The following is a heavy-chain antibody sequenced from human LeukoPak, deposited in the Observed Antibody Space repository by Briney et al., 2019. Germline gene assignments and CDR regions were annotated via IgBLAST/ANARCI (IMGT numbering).Heavy chain of an antibody. CDR2: IYHSGST. D-gene: IGHD3-3*01. Sequence: SETLSLTCTVSGGSISSGGYYWSWIRQPPGKGLEWIGYIYHSGSTYYNPSLKSRVTILVDESKNQFSLKLSSVTAADTAVYYCARGAYYDFWSGYYDYWGQGTLVTVSS. CDR1: GGSISSGGYY. CDR3: ARGAYYDFWSGYYDY. J-gene: IGHJ4*02. V-gene: IGHV4-30-2*01.